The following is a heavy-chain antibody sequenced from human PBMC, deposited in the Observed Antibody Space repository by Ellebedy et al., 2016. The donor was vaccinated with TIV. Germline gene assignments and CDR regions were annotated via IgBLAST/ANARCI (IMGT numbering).Heavy chain of an antibody. J-gene: IGHJ4*02. Sequence: SQTLSLTCAISGDSVSNNGVTWNWIRQSPSRGLEWLGRAYYRSTWIYNYAVSVKGRITINPDTSNNQLSLHLNSVTPEDTAVYYCARDVAREGYNRWGQGTLVTVSS. CDR1: GDSVSNNGVT. D-gene: IGHD5-24*01. V-gene: IGHV6-1*01. CDR3: ARDVAREGYNR. CDR2: AYYRSTWIY.